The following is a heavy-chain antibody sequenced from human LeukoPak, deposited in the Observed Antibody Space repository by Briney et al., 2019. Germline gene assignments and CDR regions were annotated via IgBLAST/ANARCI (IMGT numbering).Heavy chain of an antibody. CDR1: GFTFSSYG. J-gene: IGHJ3*01. V-gene: IGHV3-23*01. CDR3: AKDPNGDYVGAFDF. Sequence: PGRSLRLSCAASGFTFSSYGMHWVRQAPGKGLEWVSTITSTTSSTSYADSVKGRFTISRDNSKRTLYLQMNSLRADDTAMYYCAKDPNGDYVGAFDFWGQGTLVTVSS. D-gene: IGHD4-23*01. CDR2: ITSTTSST.